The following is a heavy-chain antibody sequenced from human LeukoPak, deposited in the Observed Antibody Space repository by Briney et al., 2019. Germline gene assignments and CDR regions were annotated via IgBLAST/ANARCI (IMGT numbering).Heavy chain of an antibody. CDR1: GGTFSSYA. CDR2: IYPRDGST. CDR3: ARDQEGFDY. V-gene: IGHV1-46*01. J-gene: IGHJ4*02. Sequence: ASVKVSCKASGGTFSSYAISWVRQAPGQGLEWMGMIYPRDGSTSYAQKFQGRVTVTRDTSTSTIHMELSGLRSEDTAVYYCARDQEGFDYWGQGTLVTVSS.